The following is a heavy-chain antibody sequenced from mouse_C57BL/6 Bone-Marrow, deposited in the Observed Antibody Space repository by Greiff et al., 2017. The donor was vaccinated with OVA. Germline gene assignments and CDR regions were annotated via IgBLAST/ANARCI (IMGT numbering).Heavy chain of an antibody. V-gene: IGHV1-50*01. CDR3: ARGWLRWFAY. Sequence: VQLQQSGAELVKPGASVKLSCKASGYTFTSYWMQWVKQRPGQGLEWIGEIDPSDSYTNSNQKFKGKATLTVDTSSSTAYMQLSSLTSEDSAVYYCARGWLRWFAYWGQGTLVTVSA. J-gene: IGHJ3*01. CDR1: GYTFTSYW. CDR2: IDPSDSYT. D-gene: IGHD2-2*01.